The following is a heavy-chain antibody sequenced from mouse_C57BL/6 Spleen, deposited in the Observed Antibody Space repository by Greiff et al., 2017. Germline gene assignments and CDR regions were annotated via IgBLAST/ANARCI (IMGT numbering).Heavy chain of an antibody. J-gene: IGHJ1*03. CDR1: GYTFTDYE. V-gene: IGHV1-15*01. Sequence: QVQLKESGAELVRPGASVTLSCKASGYTFTDYEMHWVKQTPVHGLEWIGAIDPETGGTAYNQKFKGKAILTADKSSSTAYMELRSLTSEDSAVYYCTRDSPSYWYFDVWGTGTTVTVSS. CDR3: TRDSPSYWYFDV. CDR2: IDPETGGT. D-gene: IGHD6-1*01.